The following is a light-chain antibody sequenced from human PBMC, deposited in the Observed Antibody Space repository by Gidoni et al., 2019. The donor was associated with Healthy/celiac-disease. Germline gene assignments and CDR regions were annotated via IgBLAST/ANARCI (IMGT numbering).Light chain of an antibody. CDR1: QSVLYSSNNKNY. CDR2: WAS. V-gene: IGKV4-1*01. CDR3: QQYYSTPPT. Sequence: DIVMTQSPDYLAVSLGERATINCKSSQSVLYSSNNKNYLAWYQQKPGQPPKLLIYWASTRESGFPDRFSGSGSGTDFTLTISSLQAEDVAVYYCQQYYSTPPTFGQGTKLEIK. J-gene: IGKJ2*01.